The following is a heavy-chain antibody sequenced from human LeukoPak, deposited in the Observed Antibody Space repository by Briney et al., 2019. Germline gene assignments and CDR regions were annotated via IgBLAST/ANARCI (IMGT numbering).Heavy chain of an antibody. D-gene: IGHD3-22*01. CDR1: GYTFTSYG. Sequence: ASVKVSCKASGYTFTSYGISWVRQAPGQGLEWMGWISAYNGNTNYAQKLQGRVTMTTDTSTNTAYMELRSLRSDDTAVYYCARDRTLYYYDSSGDLYGMDVWGQGTTVTVSS. J-gene: IGHJ6*02. CDR2: ISAYNGNT. V-gene: IGHV1-18*01. CDR3: ARDRTLYYYDSSGDLYGMDV.